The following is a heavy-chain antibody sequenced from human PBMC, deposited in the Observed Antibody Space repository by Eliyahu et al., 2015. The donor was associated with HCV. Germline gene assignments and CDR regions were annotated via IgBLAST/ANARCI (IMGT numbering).Heavy chain of an antibody. D-gene: IGHD6-6*01. CDR3: TTRSSSAGFDY. J-gene: IGHJ4*02. CDR2: IKSKTDGGTT. CDR1: GFTFSNAW. Sequence: VQLVESGGGLVKPGGSLRXSCAASGFTFSNAWMSWVRQAPGKGLEWVGRIKSKTDGGTTDYAAPVKGRFTISRDDSKNTLYLQMNSLKTEDTAVYYCTTRSSSAGFDYWGQGTLVTVSS. V-gene: IGHV3-15*01.